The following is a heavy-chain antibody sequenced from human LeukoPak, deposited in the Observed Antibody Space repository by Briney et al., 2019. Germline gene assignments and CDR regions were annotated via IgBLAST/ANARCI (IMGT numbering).Heavy chain of an antibody. V-gene: IGHV4-31*03. CDR2: IFYSGTT. CDR1: GGPISSGRDY. Sequence: SETLSLTCTVSGGPISSGRDYWGWIRQHPGKGLEWIGHIFYSGTTSYNPSLKSRVTISLDTSKNQFSLKLTSVTAADTAVYYCARDHVRIAGYSSATNWFDPWGQGTLVTVSS. CDR3: ARDHVRIAGYSSATNWFDP. D-gene: IGHD6-19*01. J-gene: IGHJ5*02.